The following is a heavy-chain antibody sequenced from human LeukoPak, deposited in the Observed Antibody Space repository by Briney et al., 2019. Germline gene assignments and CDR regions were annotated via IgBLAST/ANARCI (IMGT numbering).Heavy chain of an antibody. V-gene: IGHV3-53*01. D-gene: IGHD6-13*01. J-gene: IGHJ4*02. CDR3: ARGIAAAGLTFDY. CDR1: GFTVSSNY. Sequence: GGSLRLSCAASGFTVSSNYMSWVRQAPGKGLEWVSVIYSGGGTYYADSVKGRFTISRDNSKNTLYLQMNSLRAEDTAVYYCARGIAAAGLTFDYWGQGTLVTVSS. CDR2: IYSGGGT.